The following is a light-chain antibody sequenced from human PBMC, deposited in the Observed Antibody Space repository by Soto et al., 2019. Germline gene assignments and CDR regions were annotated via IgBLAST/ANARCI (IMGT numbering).Light chain of an antibody. J-gene: IGKJ2*01. CDR1: QSVFYNSDNKNF. CDR3: QQHYATPYT. Sequence: DIVMTQSPDSLAVSLGERATINCKSSQSVFYNSDNKNFLAWYQQRPGQPPKLLISWASTRESGVPDRFSGSGSGTDFTLTINSPQAEDVAVYFCQQHYATPYTFGQGTKLQLK. V-gene: IGKV4-1*01. CDR2: WAS.